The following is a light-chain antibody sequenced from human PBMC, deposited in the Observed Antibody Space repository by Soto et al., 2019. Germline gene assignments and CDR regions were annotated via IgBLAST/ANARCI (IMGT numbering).Light chain of an antibody. Sequence: IQMTQSPYTLAASVGDRVTITFRASQSISSWLAWYQQKPGKAPKLLIYKASSLESGVPSRFSGNGSGTEFTLTISSLQPDDFATYYCQQYNSSPWTFGQGTKVEIK. J-gene: IGKJ1*01. CDR3: QQYNSSPWT. V-gene: IGKV1-5*03. CDR2: KAS. CDR1: QSISSW.